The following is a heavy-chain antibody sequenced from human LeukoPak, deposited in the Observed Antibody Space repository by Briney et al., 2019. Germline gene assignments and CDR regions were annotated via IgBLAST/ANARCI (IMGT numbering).Heavy chain of an antibody. D-gene: IGHD2-2*01. V-gene: IGHV5-51*01. J-gene: IGHJ3*02. CDR1: GYSFTSYW. CDR3: ARRSGVVVVPAANLKRDAFDI. CDR2: IYPGDSDT. Sequence: RGESLKISCKGSGYSFTSYWIGWVRQMPGKGLEWMGIIYPGDSDTRYSPSFQGQVTISADKSISTAYLQWSSLKASDTAMYYCARRSGVVVVPAANLKRDAFDIWGQGTMVTVSS.